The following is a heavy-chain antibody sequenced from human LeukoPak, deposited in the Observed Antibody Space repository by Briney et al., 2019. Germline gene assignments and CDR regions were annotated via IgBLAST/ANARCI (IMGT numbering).Heavy chain of an antibody. J-gene: IGHJ4*02. V-gene: IGHV1-3*01. D-gene: IGHD2-2*01. CDR1: GYTFTSYA. CDR3: ARVQSAYCSSTSCYGGYFDY. CDR2: INAGNGNT. Sequence: ASVKVSCKASGYTFTSYAMHWVRQAPGQRLEWMGWINAGNGNTKYSQKFQGRVTITRDTSASTAYMELSSLGSEDTAVYYCARVQSAYCSSTSCYGGYFDYWGQGTLVTVSS.